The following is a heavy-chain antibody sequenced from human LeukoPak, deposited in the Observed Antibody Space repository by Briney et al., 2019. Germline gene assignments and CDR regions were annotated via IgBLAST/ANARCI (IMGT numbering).Heavy chain of an antibody. CDR2: ITSSGST. V-gene: IGHV4-31*03. D-gene: IGHD1-1*01. Sequence: PSETLSLTCSVSGGSISGGGYFWTWIRQHPGKGLEWIGSITSSGSTYHNPSLKSRLTLSVDTSNNQFSLNLRSAAAADMAVYFCARGDNLNAFGYWGQGTLVTVSS. CDR3: ARGDNLNAFGY. CDR1: GGSISGGGYF. J-gene: IGHJ4*02.